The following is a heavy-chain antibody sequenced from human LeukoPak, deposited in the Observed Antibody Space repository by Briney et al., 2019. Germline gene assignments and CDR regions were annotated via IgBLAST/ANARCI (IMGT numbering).Heavy chain of an antibody. CDR3: ARLVVAAGIAYYDY. Sequence: GGSLRLSCAASGFTLSSYAMSWVRQAPGKGLVWVSRLRGDGSFTNYADPVKGRFTISRDNSKNTLYLQMSSLRAEDTALYYCARLVVAAGIAYYDYWGQGTLVTVSS. J-gene: IGHJ4*02. CDR1: GFTLSSYA. D-gene: IGHD1-14*01. V-gene: IGHV3-74*01. CDR2: LRGDGSFT.